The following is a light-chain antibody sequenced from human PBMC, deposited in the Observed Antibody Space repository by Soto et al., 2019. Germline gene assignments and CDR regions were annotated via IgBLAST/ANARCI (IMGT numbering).Light chain of an antibody. J-gene: IGKJ1*01. Sequence: EIVLTQSPGTLSLPPGERDTLSCRAIQSIYRNFVAWYQQRPGQAPRLLISGASTRSTGIQDRFTGSVSGTDFTLTISRLEPEDFAVYYCQQNGATPWTFAQGTKV. CDR1: QSIYRNF. CDR3: QQNGATPWT. V-gene: IGKV3-20*01. CDR2: GAS.